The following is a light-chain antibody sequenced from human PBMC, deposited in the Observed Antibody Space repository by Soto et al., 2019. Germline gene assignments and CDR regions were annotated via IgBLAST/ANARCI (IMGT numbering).Light chain of an antibody. Sequence: ETVMTQSPATLSVSPGERATLSCRASQSVNSDLAWYQKKPGQAPRLLIYGASTRATGIPARFSGGGSGTEFTLTISSLQSEDFAVYYCQQNNHWPRTFGQGTKV. CDR2: GAS. J-gene: IGKJ1*01. V-gene: IGKV3-15*01. CDR1: QSVNSD. CDR3: QQNNHWPRT.